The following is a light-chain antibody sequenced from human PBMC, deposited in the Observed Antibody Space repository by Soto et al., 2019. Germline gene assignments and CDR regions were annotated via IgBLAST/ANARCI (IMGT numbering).Light chain of an antibody. V-gene: IGLV2-11*01. CDR2: DVS. J-gene: IGLJ2*01. CDR3: CSYAGRYTLVV. Sequence: QSALTQPRSVAGSPGQSVTISCTGTSSEVGGYKYVSWYQQYPGKVPKLIISDVSKRPSGVPDRFSGSKSGNTASLTISGLQADDEADYYCCSYAGRYTLVVFGGGTKVTVL. CDR1: SSEVGGYKY.